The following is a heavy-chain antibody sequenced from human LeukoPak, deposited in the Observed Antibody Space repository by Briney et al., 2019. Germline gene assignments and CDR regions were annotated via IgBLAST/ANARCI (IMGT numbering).Heavy chain of an antibody. Sequence: ASVKVSCKASGYTFTSYYMHWVRQAPGQGLEWMGIINPSGGSTSYAQKFQGRVTMTRDMSTSTVYMELSSLRSEDTAVYYCARVTATSYSGYYFDYWGQGNLVTVSS. CDR1: GYTFTSYY. D-gene: IGHD1-26*01. CDR3: ARVTATSYSGYYFDY. V-gene: IGHV1-46*01. CDR2: INPSGGST. J-gene: IGHJ4*02.